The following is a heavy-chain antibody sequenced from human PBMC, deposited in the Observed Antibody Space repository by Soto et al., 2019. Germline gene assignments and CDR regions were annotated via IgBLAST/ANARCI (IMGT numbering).Heavy chain of an antibody. CDR2: INHSGST. V-gene: IGHV4-34*01. CDR3: EREVVVVADNVDWFDT. CDR1: GGSFSGYY. J-gene: IGHJ5*02. Sequence: PSETLSLTCAVYGGSFSGYYWSWIRQPPGKGLEWIGEINHSGSTNYNPSLKSRVTISVDTSKNQFSLKLSSVTAADTAVYYCEREVVVVADNVDWFDTWGQGTLVTVSS. D-gene: IGHD2-15*01.